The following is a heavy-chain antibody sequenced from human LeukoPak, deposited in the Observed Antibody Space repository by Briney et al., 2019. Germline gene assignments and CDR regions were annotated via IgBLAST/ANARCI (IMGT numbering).Heavy chain of an antibody. CDR2: INPNSGGT. CDR1: GYTFTGYY. Sequence: ASVKVSCKSSGYTFTGYYMHWGRQAPGQGLEWMGWINPNSGGTNYAQKFQGRVTMTRDTSISTAYMELSRLRSDDTAVYYCARAGSSSRWVNDYWGQGTLVTVSS. CDR3: ARAGSSSRWVNDY. J-gene: IGHJ4*02. D-gene: IGHD6-13*01. V-gene: IGHV1-2*02.